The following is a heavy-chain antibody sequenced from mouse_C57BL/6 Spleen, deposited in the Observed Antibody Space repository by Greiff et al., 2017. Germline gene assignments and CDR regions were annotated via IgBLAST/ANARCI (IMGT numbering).Heavy chain of an antibody. CDR1: GFTFSSSA. D-gene: IGHD1-1*01. CDR2: ISSGGDYI. V-gene: IGHV5-9-1*02. J-gene: IGHJ4*01. Sequence: EVHLVESGEGLVKPGGSLKLSCAASGFTFSSSAMSWVRQTPEKRLEWVAYISSGGDYIYYADTVKGRFTISRDNARNTLYLQMISLKSEDTAMYYCTRDLLITSYASDYWGQGTSVTVSS. CDR3: TRDLLITSYASDY.